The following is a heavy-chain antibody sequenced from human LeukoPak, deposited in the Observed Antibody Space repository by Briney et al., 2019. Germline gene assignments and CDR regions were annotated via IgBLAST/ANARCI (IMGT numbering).Heavy chain of an antibody. CDR2: ITSDGGCT. J-gene: IGHJ4*02. CDR3: ARETATGVTSSWYYDC. CDR1: GFMFSHSS. V-gene: IGHV3-64*01. D-gene: IGHD6-13*01. Sequence: GGSLRLSCAASGFMFSHSSIHWVRQPPGKGLEYVSAITSDGGCTFYANSVKGRFTISRDNSKDTLSLHMASLTTEDTAVYYCARETATGVTSSWYYDCWGQGILVTVSS.